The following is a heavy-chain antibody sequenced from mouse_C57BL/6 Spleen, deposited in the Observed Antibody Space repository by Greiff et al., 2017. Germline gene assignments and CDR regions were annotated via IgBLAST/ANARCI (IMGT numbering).Heavy chain of an antibody. CDR1: GFNFKNTY. J-gene: IGHJ4*01. CDR3: AKKAAQATFAMDY. V-gene: IGHV14-3*01. CDR2: VDPANGNT. Sequence: EVQVVESVAELVRPGASVKLSCTASGFNFKNTYMHWVKQRPEQGLEWIGRVDPANGNTKYAPKFQGKATITADTSSNTAYLQLSSLTSEDTAIYYCAKKAAQATFAMDYWGQGTSVTVSS. D-gene: IGHD3-2*02.